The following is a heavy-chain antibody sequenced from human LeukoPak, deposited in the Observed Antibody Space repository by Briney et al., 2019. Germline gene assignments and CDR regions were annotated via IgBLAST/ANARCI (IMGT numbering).Heavy chain of an antibody. V-gene: IGHV3-66*01. Sequence: GGSLRLSCAASGFTVSSNYMSWVRQAPGKGLEWVSVIYSGGSTYYADSVKGRFTISRDNSKNTQYLQMNSLRAENTAVYYCAKLPRGYYDSSGYYWDYWGQGTLVTVSS. D-gene: IGHD3-22*01. CDR3: AKLPRGYYDSSGYYWDY. CDR1: GFTVSSNY. CDR2: IYSGGST. J-gene: IGHJ4*02.